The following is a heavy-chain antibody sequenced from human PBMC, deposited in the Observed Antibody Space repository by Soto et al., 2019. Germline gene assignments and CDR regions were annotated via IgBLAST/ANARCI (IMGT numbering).Heavy chain of an antibody. D-gene: IGHD7-27*01. V-gene: IGHV3-48*02. CDR2: ISSSSSTI. J-gene: IGHJ6*02. CDR3: ARDRYREGWGYNYYGMDV. Sequence: GGSLRLSCAASGFTFSSYSMNWVRQAPGKGLEWVSYISSSSSTIYYADSVKGRFTISRDNAKNSLYLQMNSLRDEDTAVYYCARDRYREGWGYNYYGMDVWGQGTTVTVSS. CDR1: GFTFSSYS.